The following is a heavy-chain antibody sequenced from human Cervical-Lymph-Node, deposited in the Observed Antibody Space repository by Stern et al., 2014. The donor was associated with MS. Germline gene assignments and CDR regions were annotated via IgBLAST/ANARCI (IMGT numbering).Heavy chain of an antibody. V-gene: IGHV3-48*02. CDR1: GFTFSTYG. CDR3: ARGSQIGWY. J-gene: IGHJ4*02. CDR2: ISRTTSVI. Sequence: EVQLLESGGGLAQPGGSLRLSCAASGFTFSTYGMHWVRQAPGKGLEWVSYISRTTSVIYYADSVKGRFTISRDNAKNSLFLQMNSLRDEYTAAYYCARGSQIGWYWGQGTLVTVSS. D-gene: IGHD2-15*01.